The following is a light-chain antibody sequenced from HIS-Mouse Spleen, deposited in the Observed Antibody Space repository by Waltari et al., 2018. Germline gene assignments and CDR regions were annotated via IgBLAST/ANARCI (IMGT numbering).Light chain of an antibody. CDR3: CSYAGSSV. CDR1: SSDVGSYNL. V-gene: IGLV2-23*01. Sequence: QSALTQPASVSGSPGQSITISCPGTSSDVGSYNLVSWYQQHPGKAPNLMIYEGSKRPSGVSNRFSGSKSGNTASLTISGLQAEDEADYYCCSYAGSSVFGGGTKLTVL. J-gene: IGLJ3*02. CDR2: EGS.